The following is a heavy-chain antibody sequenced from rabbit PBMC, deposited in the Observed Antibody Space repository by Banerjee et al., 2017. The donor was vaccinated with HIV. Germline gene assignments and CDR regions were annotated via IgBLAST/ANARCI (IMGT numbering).Heavy chain of an antibody. Sequence: QSLEESGGDLVKPGASLTLTCTASGFSFSSGYYMCWVRPAPGKGLEWIACIYAGSSGSTYYTSWAKGRFPISKTSSTTVTLQMTSLTAADTATYFCARDSGYAGYGYAYYFNLWGPGTLVTVS. CDR2: IYAGSSGST. J-gene: IGHJ4*01. D-gene: IGHD6-1*01. V-gene: IGHV1S40*01. CDR3: ARDSGYAGYGYAYYFNL. CDR1: GFSFSSGYY.